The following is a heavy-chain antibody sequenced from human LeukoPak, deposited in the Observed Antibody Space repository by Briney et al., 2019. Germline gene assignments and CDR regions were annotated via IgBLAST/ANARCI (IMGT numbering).Heavy chain of an antibody. CDR2: IGERGDIT. J-gene: IGHJ6*02. V-gene: IGHV3-23*01. CDR3: AKEYGSGWKLIGV. CDR1: GFTFSSYA. D-gene: IGHD6-19*01. Sequence: GGSLRLSCAASGFTFSSYAMSWVRQAPGKGLEWVSVIGERGDITYYADSVKGRFTLSRDNSKNTLYLQMNSLRAEDTAVYYCAKEYGSGWKLIGVWGQGTTVTVSS.